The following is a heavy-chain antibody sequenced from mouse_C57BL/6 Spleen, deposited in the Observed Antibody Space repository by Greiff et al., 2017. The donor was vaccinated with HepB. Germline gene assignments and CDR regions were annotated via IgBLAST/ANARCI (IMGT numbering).Heavy chain of an antibody. V-gene: IGHV1-55*01. J-gene: IGHJ2*01. CDR1: GYTFTSYW. Sequence: VQLQQPGAELVKPGASVKMSCKASGYTFTSYWITWVKQRPGQGLEWIGDIYPGSGSTNYNEKFKSKATLTVDTSSSTAYMQLSSLTSEDSAVYYCARDYGSSFYFDHWGQGTTLTVSS. D-gene: IGHD1-1*01. CDR3: ARDYGSSFYFDH. CDR2: IYPGSGST.